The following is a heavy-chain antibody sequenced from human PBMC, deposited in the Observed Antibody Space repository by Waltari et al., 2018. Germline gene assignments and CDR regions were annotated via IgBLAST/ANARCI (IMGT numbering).Heavy chain of an antibody. V-gene: IGHV1-69*12. Sequence: QVQLVQSGAEVKKPGSSVKVSCKASGGTFRNCVISGVRQAPGQGLEWMGGIIPIFGTPNYAQKFQGRVTIIADESTSTVYMELSSLRSEDTAVYYCARSYYYDRIGDYPSLGAFDYWGQGTLVTVSS. CDR3: ARSYYYDRIGDYPSLGAFDY. D-gene: IGHD3-22*01. CDR2: IIPIFGTP. J-gene: IGHJ4*02. CDR1: GGTFRNCV.